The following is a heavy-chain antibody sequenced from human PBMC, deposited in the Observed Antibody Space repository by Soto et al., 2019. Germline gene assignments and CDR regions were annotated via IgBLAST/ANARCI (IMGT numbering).Heavy chain of an antibody. J-gene: IGHJ6*02. CDR1: GYNFSSHW. CDR3: ATPAGGDGYSYDYYYGMDV. Sequence: GESLKISCQGSGYNFSSHWITWGGQMPGKSLEGRGRIYPSESYTNYNPSFQGHVTISADKSISTAYLQWSSLKASDTAMYYCATPAGGDGYSYDYYYGMDVWGQGTTVTVSS. V-gene: IGHV5-10-1*01. CDR2: IYPSESYT. D-gene: IGHD3-16*01.